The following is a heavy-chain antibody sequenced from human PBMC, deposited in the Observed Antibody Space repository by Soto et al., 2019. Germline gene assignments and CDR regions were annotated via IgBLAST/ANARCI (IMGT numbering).Heavy chain of an antibody. V-gene: IGHV1-8*01. Sequence: ASVKVSCKASGYTFTSYDINWVRQATGQGLEWMGWINPNSGNTGYAQKFQGRVTMTRNTSISTAYMELSSLRSEDTAVYYCASRTGSSWSFYFSTKRYYHHHRHDVSGQRTTVTVS. CDR2: INPNSGNT. J-gene: IGHJ6*02. CDR3: ASRTGSSWSFYFSTKRYYHHHRHDV. D-gene: IGHD6-13*01. CDR1: GYTFTSYD.